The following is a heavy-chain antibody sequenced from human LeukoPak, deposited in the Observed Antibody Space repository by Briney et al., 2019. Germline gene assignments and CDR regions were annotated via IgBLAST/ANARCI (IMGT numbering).Heavy chain of an antibody. Sequence: PSETLSLTCAVSGGSISSGGHSWSWIRQPPGKGLEWIGYIYHSGSTYYNPSLKSRVTISVDRSKNQFSLKLSSVTAADTAVYYCARAYCGGDCYPPQYYFDYWGQGTLVTVSS. D-gene: IGHD2-21*02. CDR1: GGSISSGGHS. CDR3: ARAYCGGDCYPPQYYFDY. V-gene: IGHV4-30-2*01. CDR2: IYHSGST. J-gene: IGHJ4*02.